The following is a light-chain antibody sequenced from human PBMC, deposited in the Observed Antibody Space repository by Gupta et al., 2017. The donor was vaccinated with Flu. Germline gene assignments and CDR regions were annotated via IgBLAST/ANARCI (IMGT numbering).Light chain of an antibody. CDR1: SSNIGSNY. CDR3: AAWDDSLWGV. Sequence: QSVLTQPPSASGIPGQRVTISCSGSSSNIGSNYVYWYQQLPGTAPKLLIYRNNQRPSGVPDRFSGSKSGTSASLAISGLRSEDDADYYCAAWDDSLWGVFGGGTKLTVL. V-gene: IGLV1-47*01. J-gene: IGLJ2*01. CDR2: RNN.